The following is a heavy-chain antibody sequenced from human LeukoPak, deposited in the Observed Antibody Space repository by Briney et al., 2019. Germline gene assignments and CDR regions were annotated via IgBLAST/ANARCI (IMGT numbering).Heavy chain of an antibody. CDR3: ARRDCDTIKCRGSNWFDP. Sequence: SETLSLTCTVSGGSISSSSYYWGWIRQPPGKGLEWIGSIYYSGSTYYNPSLKSRVTISVDTSKNQFSLKLSSVTAADTAVYYCARRDCDTIKCRGSNWFDPWGQGTLVSVSS. D-gene: IGHD3-22*01. J-gene: IGHJ5*02. V-gene: IGHV4-39*01. CDR2: IYYSGST. CDR1: GGSISSSSYY.